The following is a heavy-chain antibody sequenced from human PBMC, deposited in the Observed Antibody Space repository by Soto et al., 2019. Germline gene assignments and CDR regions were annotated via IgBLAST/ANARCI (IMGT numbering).Heavy chain of an antibody. CDR2: IIPIFGTA. CDR3: ARGTRPYYDSSGYRYYYYYGMDV. J-gene: IGHJ6*02. CDR1: GGTFSSYA. D-gene: IGHD3-22*01. V-gene: IGHV1-69*06. Sequence: SVKVSCKASGGTFSSYAISWVRQAPGQGLEWMGGIIPIFGTANYAQKFQGRVTITADKSTSTAYMELSSLRSEDTAVYYCARGTRPYYDSSGYRYYYYYGMDVWGQGTTVTVS.